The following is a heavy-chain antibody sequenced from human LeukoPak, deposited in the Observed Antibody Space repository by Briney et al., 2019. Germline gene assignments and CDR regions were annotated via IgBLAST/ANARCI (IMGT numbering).Heavy chain of an antibody. V-gene: IGHV1-2*02. Sequence: ASVKVSCKASGYTFTGYYMHWVRQAPGQGLEWMGWINPNSGGTNYAQKFQGRVTMTRDTSISTAYMELSRLRSDDTAVYYCVRGSYSSSWYLYYYYYMDVWGKGTTVTVSS. CDR1: GYTFTGYY. J-gene: IGHJ6*03. CDR3: VRGSYSSSWYLYYYYYMDV. D-gene: IGHD6-13*01. CDR2: INPNSGGT.